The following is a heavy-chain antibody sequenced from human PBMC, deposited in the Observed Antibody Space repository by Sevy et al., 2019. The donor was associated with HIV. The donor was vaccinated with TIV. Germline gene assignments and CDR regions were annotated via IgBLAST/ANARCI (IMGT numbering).Heavy chain of an antibody. J-gene: IGHJ4*02. D-gene: IGHD1-26*01. CDR1: GGSITSLY. Sequence: SETLSLTCTVSGGSITSLYWNWIRQPPGKGLEWIANIYYNGHINYNPPLKSRVPFSLDTSKNQFSLRLSSVTAADTAMYYCADENAWGRGYSWGQGTLVTVSS. CDR2: IYYNGHI. CDR3: ADENAWGRGYS. V-gene: IGHV4-59*08.